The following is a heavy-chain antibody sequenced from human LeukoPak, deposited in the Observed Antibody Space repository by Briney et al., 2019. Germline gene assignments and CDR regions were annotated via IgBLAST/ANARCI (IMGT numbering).Heavy chain of an antibody. J-gene: IGHJ3*02. D-gene: IGHD4-17*01. CDR2: IYHSGST. Sequence: SETLSLTCAVSGGSISSGGYSWSWIRQPPGKGLEWIGYIYHSGSTYYNPSLKSRVTISVDRSKNQFSLKLSSVTAADTAVYYCARDRFDYGDAFDIWGQGTMVTVSS. V-gene: IGHV4-30-2*01. CDR1: GGSISSGGYS. CDR3: ARDRFDYGDAFDI.